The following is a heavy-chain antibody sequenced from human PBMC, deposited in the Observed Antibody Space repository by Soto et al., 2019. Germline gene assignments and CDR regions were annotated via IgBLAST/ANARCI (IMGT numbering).Heavy chain of an antibody. CDR2: ISYDGSNK. J-gene: IGHJ6*02. D-gene: IGHD5-18*01. CDR1: GFTFSSYA. V-gene: IGHV3-30-3*01. CDR3: ARDNSYGYFYYYYYGMDV. Sequence: QVQLVESGGGVVQPGRSLRLSCAASGFTFSSYAMHWVRQAPGKGLEWVAVISYDGSNKYYADSVKGRFTISRDNSKNTLDLQMNSLRAEDTAVYYCARDNSYGYFYYYYYGMDVWGQGTTVTVSS.